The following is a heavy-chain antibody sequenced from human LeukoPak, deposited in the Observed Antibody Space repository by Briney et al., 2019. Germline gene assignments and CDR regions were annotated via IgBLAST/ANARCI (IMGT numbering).Heavy chain of an antibody. CDR3: ARDNSVEDTAWWFDP. D-gene: IGHD4-23*01. Sequence: VASVKVSCKAFGYTFTGYWMHWVRQAPGQGLEWMGIINPSGGSTSYAQKFQGRVTMTRDMSTSTDYMELSSLRSEDTAVYYCARDNSVEDTAWWFDPWGQGTLVTVSS. CDR2: INPSGGST. CDR1: GYTFTGYW. J-gene: IGHJ5*02. V-gene: IGHV1-46*01.